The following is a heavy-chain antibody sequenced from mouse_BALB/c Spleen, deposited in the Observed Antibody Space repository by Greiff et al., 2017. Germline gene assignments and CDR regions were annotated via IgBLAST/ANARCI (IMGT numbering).Heavy chain of an antibody. CDR1: GFNIKDYY. V-gene: IGHV14-4*02. CDR3: ARDLFAY. Sequence: VQLQQSGAELVRSGASVKLSCTASGFNIKDYYMHWVKQRPEQGLEWIGWIDPENGDTEYAPKFQGKATMTADTSSNTAYLQLSSLTSEDTAVYYCARDLFAYWGQGTLVTVSA. J-gene: IGHJ3*01. CDR2: IDPENGDT. D-gene: IGHD3-3*01.